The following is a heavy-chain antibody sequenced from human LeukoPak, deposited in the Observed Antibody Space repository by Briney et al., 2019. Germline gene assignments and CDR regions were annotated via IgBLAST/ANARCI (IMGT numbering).Heavy chain of an antibody. CDR1: GGSISSYY. J-gene: IGHJ6*03. V-gene: IGHV4-59*01. Sequence: SETLSLTCTVSGGSISSYYGSWIRHPPGKGLEWIGYIYYSGSTNYNPSLKSRVTISVDTSKNQFSLKLSSVTAADTAVYYCARLSYYYYYYMDVWGKGTTVTVSS. CDR3: ARLSYYYYYYMDV. CDR2: IYYSGST.